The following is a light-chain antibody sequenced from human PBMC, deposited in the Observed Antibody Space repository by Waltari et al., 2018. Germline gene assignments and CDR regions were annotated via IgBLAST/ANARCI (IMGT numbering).Light chain of an antibody. CDR3: QAWDSSTVV. CDR2: KDS. Sequence: SYELTQPPSVSVSPGQTASITCAGDQVVGKYAFWYQHKPGQSPVLVIYKDSKRPSGIPERFSGSNSGNTATLTISGTQAMDEADYYCQAWDSSTVVFGGGTKLTVL. CDR1: QVVGKY. V-gene: IGLV3-1*01. J-gene: IGLJ2*01.